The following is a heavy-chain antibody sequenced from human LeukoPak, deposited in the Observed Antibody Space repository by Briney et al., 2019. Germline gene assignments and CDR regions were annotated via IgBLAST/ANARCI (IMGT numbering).Heavy chain of an antibody. J-gene: IGHJ4*02. Sequence: PSETLSLTCTVSGGSFSIYYWSWIRQPAGKGLEWIGRIYTSGSTNYNPSLKSRVTMSVDTSKNQFSLSLNSVTAADTAVYYCARGPTTVTRAFDYWGQGTLVTVSS. CDR2: IYTSGST. CDR3: ARGPTTVTRAFDY. CDR1: GGSFSIYY. V-gene: IGHV4-4*07. D-gene: IGHD4-17*01.